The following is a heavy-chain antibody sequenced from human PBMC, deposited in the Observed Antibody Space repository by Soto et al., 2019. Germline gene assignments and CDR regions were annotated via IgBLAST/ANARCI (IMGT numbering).Heavy chain of an antibody. Sequence: QVQLVQSGAEVKNPGASVKVSCQASNYLFGAFGISWVRQAPGQGLEWMGWITPYNGNTHYAEKFQDRVTMTTDKSTTTAYMEVRRLTSDDTAVYFCARISARRNDFDVLGQGTVVTVSS. CDR1: NYLFGAFG. CDR2: ITPYNGNT. V-gene: IGHV1-18*01. CDR3: ARISARRNDFDV. J-gene: IGHJ3*01.